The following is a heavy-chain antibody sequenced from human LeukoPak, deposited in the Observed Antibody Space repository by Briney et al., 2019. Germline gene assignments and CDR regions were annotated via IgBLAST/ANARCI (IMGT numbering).Heavy chain of an antibody. V-gene: IGHV1-18*01. D-gene: IGHD3-22*01. CDR3: ARDLHYYDSSGYYY. J-gene: IGHJ4*02. CDR1: GYTFTSYG. CDR2: ISAYNGNT. Sequence: ASVKVSCKASGYTFTSYGISWVRQAPGQGLEWMGWISAYNGNTNYAQKLQGGVTMTTDTSTSTAYMELSRLRSDDTAVYYCARDLHYYDSSGYYYWGQGTLVTVSS.